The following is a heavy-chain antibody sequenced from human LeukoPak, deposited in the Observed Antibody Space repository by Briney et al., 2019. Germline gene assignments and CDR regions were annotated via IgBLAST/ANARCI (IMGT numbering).Heavy chain of an antibody. D-gene: IGHD3-10*01. Sequence: PGGSLRLSCAASGFTFSSYGMHWVRQAPGKGLEWVAFIRYDGSNKHYADSVKGRFTISRDNSKNTLYLQMNSLRAEDTAVYYCAKLPGEGWSASLPSGPDDYWGQGTLVTVSS. V-gene: IGHV3-30*02. CDR2: IRYDGSNK. CDR1: GFTFSSYG. J-gene: IGHJ4*02. CDR3: AKLPGEGWSASLPSGPDDY.